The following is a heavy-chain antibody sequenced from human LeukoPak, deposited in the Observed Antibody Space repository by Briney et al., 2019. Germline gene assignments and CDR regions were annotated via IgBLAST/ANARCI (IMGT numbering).Heavy chain of an antibody. CDR3: ARDRSAFSGYDFFDY. CDR2: ISSSSSYI. J-gene: IGHJ4*02. V-gene: IGHV3-21*01. CDR1: GFTFSSYS. Sequence: GGSLRLSCAASGFTFSSYSMNWVRQAPGKGLEWVSSISSSSSYIYYADSVKGRFTISRDNAKNSLYLQMNSLRAEDTALYYCARDRSAFSGYDFFDYWGQGTLVTVSS. D-gene: IGHD5-12*01.